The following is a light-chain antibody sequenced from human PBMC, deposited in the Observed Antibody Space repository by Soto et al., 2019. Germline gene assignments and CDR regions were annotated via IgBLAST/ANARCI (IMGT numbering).Light chain of an antibody. CDR3: QQSYSAPRT. J-gene: IGKJ2*01. CDR2: AAS. CDR1: QSITNY. Sequence: DIQMTQSPSSPPASVGDRVTITCRASQSITNYLSWYQQRLGKAPKLLIHAASNLQSGVPSRFSGSGSETDFSLTISSLQPEDFATYYCQQSYSAPRTFGQGTKVDIK. V-gene: IGKV1-39*01.